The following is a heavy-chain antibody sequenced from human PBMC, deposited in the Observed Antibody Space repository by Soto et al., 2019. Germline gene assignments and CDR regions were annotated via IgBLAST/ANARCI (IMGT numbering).Heavy chain of an antibody. D-gene: IGHD3-10*01. V-gene: IGHV4-59*01. CDR3: AQNSLYLQMNSLRAEDTAVYYCATPGGNSFHFDY. CDR2: IYYTGST. J-gene: IGHJ4*02. Sequence: SETLSLTCTVSGGSISSYYWSWIRQPPGKGLEWIGHIYYTGSTNYNASLKSRVTISVDTSKNHFSLKLTSVKGRFTISRDNAQNSLYLQMNSLRAEDTAVYYCATPGGNSFHFDYWGQGTLVTVSS. CDR1: GGSISSYY.